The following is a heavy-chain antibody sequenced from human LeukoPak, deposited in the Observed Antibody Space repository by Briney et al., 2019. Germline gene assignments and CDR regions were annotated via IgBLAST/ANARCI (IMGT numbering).Heavy chain of an antibody. CDR2: ISAYNGNT. D-gene: IGHD3-10*01. Sequence: ASVTVSFKASGYTFTSYGISWVRQAPGQGLEWMGWISAYNGNTNYAQKLQGRVTMTTDTSTSTAYMELRSLRSDDTAVYYCARAGGGWFGEYLGYWGQGTLVTVSS. J-gene: IGHJ4*02. CDR3: ARAGGGWFGEYLGY. V-gene: IGHV1-18*04. CDR1: GYTFTSYG.